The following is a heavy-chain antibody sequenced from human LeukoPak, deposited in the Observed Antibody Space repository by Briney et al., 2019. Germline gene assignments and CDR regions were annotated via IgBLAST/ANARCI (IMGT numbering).Heavy chain of an antibody. Sequence: GGSLRLSCAASGFAFSRYWMSWVRQAPGKGLEWVANIKEDGSDKYYVDSVKGRFTISRDNSKNSLYLQMNSLRAEDTAVYYRARGGTSSWYSFDYWGQGTLVTVSS. CDR2: IKEDGSDK. CDR3: ARGGTSSWYSFDY. CDR1: GFAFSRYW. D-gene: IGHD6-13*01. J-gene: IGHJ4*02. V-gene: IGHV3-7*01.